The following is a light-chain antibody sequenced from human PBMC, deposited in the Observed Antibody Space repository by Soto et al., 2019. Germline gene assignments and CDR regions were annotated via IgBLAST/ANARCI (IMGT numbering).Light chain of an antibody. J-gene: IGKJ1*01. Sequence: DIEMTQSPSTLSASVGDRVTITCRASQSISSWLAWYQQKPGKAPKLLIYKASSLESGVPSRFSGSGSGTEFTLTISSLRPDDFATYYCQQYKSYFRTFGQGTKVEIK. CDR1: QSISSW. CDR2: KAS. CDR3: QQYKSYFRT. V-gene: IGKV1-5*03.